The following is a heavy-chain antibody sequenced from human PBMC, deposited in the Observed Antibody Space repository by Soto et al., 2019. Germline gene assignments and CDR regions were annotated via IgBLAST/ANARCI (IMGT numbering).Heavy chain of an antibody. CDR2: IYSGGST. V-gene: IGHV3-66*01. CDR3: ATSPTVGH. Sequence: EVQLVESGGGLVQPGGSLRLSCAVSGFTVSNKYMSWVRQAPGKGLEWVSVIYSGGSTYYADSIKGRFTISRDNSKNTLYLQMNSLRAEDPAVYYCATSPTVGHWGQGTPVTVSS. CDR1: GFTVSNKY. J-gene: IGHJ4*02. D-gene: IGHD2-2*01.